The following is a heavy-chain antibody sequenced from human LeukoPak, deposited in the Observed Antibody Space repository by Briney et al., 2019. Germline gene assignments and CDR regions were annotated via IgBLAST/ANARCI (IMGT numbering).Heavy chain of an antibody. Sequence: SQTLSLTCAVSGGSISSGGYSWSWIRQPPGKGLEWIGYIYHSGSTYYNPSLKSRVTISVDRFKNQFSLKLSSVTAADTAVYYCASGRGVGGYYPQIDYWGQGTLVTVSS. CDR3: ASGRGVGGYYPQIDY. D-gene: IGHD3-22*01. CDR2: IYHSGST. V-gene: IGHV4-30-2*01. CDR1: GGSISSGGYS. J-gene: IGHJ4*02.